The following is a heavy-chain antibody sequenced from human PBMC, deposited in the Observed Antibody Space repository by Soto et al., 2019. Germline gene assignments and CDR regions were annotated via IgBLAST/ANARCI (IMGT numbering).Heavy chain of an antibody. D-gene: IGHD2-15*01. Sequence: EVQLVESGGGFIYPGGSLRLSCAASGLTISNAWMNWVRQAPGKGLEWVGRIKTNTEGGTTDYAAAVKGRFTVSRDDSTHTLCLQMNSLKTEDTAVYYCTTGSVEGVWGQGTTVTVSS. CDR3: TTGSVEGV. CDR2: IKTNTEGGTT. CDR1: GLTISNAW. J-gene: IGHJ6*02. V-gene: IGHV3-15*07.